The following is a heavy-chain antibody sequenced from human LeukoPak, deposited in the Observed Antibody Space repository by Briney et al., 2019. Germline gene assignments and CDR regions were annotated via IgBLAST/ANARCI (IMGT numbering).Heavy chain of an antibody. Sequence: GGSLRLSCAASGFTFGSYSMNWVRQAPGKGLEWVSSISSSSSYIYYADSVKGRFTISRDNAKNSLYLQMNSLRAEDTAVYYCARDLAAAGNAFDIWGQGTMVTVSS. V-gene: IGHV3-21*01. J-gene: IGHJ3*02. CDR1: GFTFGSYS. CDR2: ISSSSSYI. CDR3: ARDLAAAGNAFDI. D-gene: IGHD6-13*01.